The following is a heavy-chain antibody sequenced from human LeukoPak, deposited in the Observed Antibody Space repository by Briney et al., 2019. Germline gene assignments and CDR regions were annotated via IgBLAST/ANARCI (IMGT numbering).Heavy chain of an antibody. J-gene: IGHJ5*02. Sequence: SETLSLTCTVSGGSISGYYWSWIRQPPGKGLEWIGYIYYTGSTNYNPSLKSRVTISVDTSKNQFSLKLSSVTAADTAVYYCARTHILWFDPWGQGTLVTVSP. D-gene: IGHD2-21*01. CDR3: ARTHILWFDP. CDR1: GGSISGYY. CDR2: IYYTGST. V-gene: IGHV4-59*08.